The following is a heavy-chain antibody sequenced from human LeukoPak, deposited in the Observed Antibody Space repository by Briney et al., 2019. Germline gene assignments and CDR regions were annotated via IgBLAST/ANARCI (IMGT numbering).Heavy chain of an antibody. J-gene: IGHJ6*04. CDR1: GFTFSTHS. V-gene: IGHV3-48*01. CDR2: IISSSNTI. CDR3: ARAVGHGSGSPRMDV. Sequence: PGGSLRLSCAASGFTFSTHSMNWVRQAPGKGLEWVSYIISSSNTIYYADSVKGRFTISRDNAKNSLYLQMNSLRAEDTAVYYCARAVGHGSGSPRMDVWGKGTTVTVSS. D-gene: IGHD3-10*01.